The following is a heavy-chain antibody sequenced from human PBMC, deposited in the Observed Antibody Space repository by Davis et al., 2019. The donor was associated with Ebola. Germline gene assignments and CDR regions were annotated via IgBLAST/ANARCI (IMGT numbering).Heavy chain of an antibody. CDR3: AVGNSGSYFGAFDI. V-gene: IGHV4-39*07. CDR1: GGSISSSSYY. J-gene: IGHJ3*02. D-gene: IGHD1-26*01. Sequence: SETLSLTCTVSGGSISSSSYYWGWIRQPPGTGLEWIGSIYYSGSTNYKPSLKSRVTISVDTSKKQFSLKLNSVTAADTAVYYCAVGNSGSYFGAFDIWGQGTMVTVSS. CDR2: IYYSGST.